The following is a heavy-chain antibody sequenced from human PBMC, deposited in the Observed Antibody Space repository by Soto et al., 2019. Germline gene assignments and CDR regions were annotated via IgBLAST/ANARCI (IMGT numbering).Heavy chain of an antibody. CDR3: ANPKKNTGFDY. V-gene: IGHV1-46*03. Sequence: QVQLVQSGAEVKKPGASVKVSCKASGYTFTSYYMHWVRQAPGQGLEWMGIINPSGGSTSYAQKFPGRVAMTRDTSTSTVYIELSSLRTEDTAVYYCANPKKNTGFDYWGQGTLVTVSS. CDR2: INPSGGST. D-gene: IGHD4-17*01. J-gene: IGHJ4*02. CDR1: GYTFTSYY.